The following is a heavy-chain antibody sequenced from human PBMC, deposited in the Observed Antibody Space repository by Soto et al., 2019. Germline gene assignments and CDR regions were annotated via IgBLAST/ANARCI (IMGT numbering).Heavy chain of an antibody. J-gene: IGHJ5*02. CDR2: IYYSGST. CDR3: ARIWFQQLDNWFDP. D-gene: IGHD6-13*01. Sequence: QLQLQESGPGLVKPSETLSLTCTVSGGSISSSSYYWGWIRQPPGKGLEWIGSIYYSGSTYYNPSLKSRVTISVDTSKNQFSLKLSSVTAADTAVYYCARIWFQQLDNWFDPWGQGTLVTVSS. CDR1: GGSISSSSYY. V-gene: IGHV4-39*01.